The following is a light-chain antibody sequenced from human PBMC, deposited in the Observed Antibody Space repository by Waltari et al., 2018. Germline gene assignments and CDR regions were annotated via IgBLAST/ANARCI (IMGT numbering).Light chain of an antibody. V-gene: IGLV2-14*03. CDR2: DVT. CDR3: SSRTNSITWV. CDR1: SSAFGANKS. J-gene: IGLJ3*02. Sequence: QSALTQPASVSGSPGQSITIPCTATSSAFGANKSVSWYQQHPGKAPKVVIYDVTERPSGVSNRFSGSKSGSTASLTISGLQTEDEADYYCSSRTNSITWVFGGGTKVTVL.